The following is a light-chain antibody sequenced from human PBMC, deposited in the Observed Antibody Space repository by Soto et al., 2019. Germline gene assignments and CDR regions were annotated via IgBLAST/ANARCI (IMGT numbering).Light chain of an antibody. CDR1: QSISSW. J-gene: IGKJ1*01. CDR3: QQYNSYPET. V-gene: IGKV1-5*03. Sequence: DIQMTQSHSTLSASVGDRVTITCRASQSISSWLAWYQQKPGKAPKLLIYKASSLERGVPSRFSGSGSGTEFTLTISSLQPDDFATYYCQQYNSYPETFGQGTKVEIK. CDR2: KAS.